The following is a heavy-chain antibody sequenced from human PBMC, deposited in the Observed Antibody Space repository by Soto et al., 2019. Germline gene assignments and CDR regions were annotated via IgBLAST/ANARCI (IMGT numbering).Heavy chain of an antibody. CDR2: LTPSGHAA. CDR3: ARAIRGYGTYGGY. Sequence: QVQLVESGGDLVKPGGSLRLSCAASGFTFSDYYMSWIRQTPGRGLEWVSYLTPSGHAAEYADSVRGRFTISRDNYKNTLYLQRNSLRVEDTGVYYSARAIRGYGTYGGYLGQGTLVTVS. V-gene: IGHV3-11*04. J-gene: IGHJ4*02. CDR1: GFTFSDYY. D-gene: IGHD5-12*01.